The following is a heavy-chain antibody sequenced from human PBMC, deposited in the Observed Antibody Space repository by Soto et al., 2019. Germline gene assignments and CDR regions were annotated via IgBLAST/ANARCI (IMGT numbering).Heavy chain of an antibody. V-gene: IGHV4-30-2*01. Sequence: ASETLSLTCAVSGVSISSGDYSWNWIRQPPGKGLEWIGYIYYGGSTYYNPSLQSRVTMSVDRSRNQFSLKLNSVTAADTAVYYCARVRREYDNSGPVDYWGQGTLVTVSS. J-gene: IGHJ4*02. CDR2: IYYGGST. D-gene: IGHD3-22*01. CDR3: ARVRREYDNSGPVDY. CDR1: GVSISSGDYS.